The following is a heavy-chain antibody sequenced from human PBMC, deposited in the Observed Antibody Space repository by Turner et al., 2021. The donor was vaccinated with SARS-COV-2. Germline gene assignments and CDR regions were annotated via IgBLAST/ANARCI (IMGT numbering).Heavy chain of an antibody. V-gene: IGHV1-69*12. CDR3: ARALCYPLGGDWSFDY. CDR2: FFPIFGTA. J-gene: IGHJ4*02. CDR1: RGTFRSNA. Sequence: QVQQVQSGAALQKPGSSVMFSSRAARGTFRSNAISWVRQAPGQGLEWRVEFFPIFGTANYAQKFQGRVVITADESTSTAYRGQSSVGSEDTAVYYSARALCYPLGGDWSFDYWGQGTLVTVSS. D-gene: IGHD2-21*02.